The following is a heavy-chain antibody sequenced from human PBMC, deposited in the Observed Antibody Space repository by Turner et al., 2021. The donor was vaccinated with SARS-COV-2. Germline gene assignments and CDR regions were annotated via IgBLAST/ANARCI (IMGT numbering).Heavy chain of an antibody. CDR2: INPSNGDT. D-gene: IGHD2-15*01. CDR3: VRRYCNTATCYHLDY. Sequence: QVRLEQSGAEVKRPGASVKVSCRPSRYPFRNYHINWVRQAPGQGLQWLGWINPSNGDTGYAQNLQGRLTVTTDASTTTVYMELKSLTFDDTAVYYCVRRYCNTATCYHLDYWGQGTLVTVSS. J-gene: IGHJ4*02. CDR1: RYPFRNYH. V-gene: IGHV1-18*01.